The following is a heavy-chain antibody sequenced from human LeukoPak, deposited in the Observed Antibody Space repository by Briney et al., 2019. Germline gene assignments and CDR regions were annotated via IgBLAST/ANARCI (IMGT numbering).Heavy chain of an antibody. CDR3: ARDRGLDGSGQLDS. V-gene: IGHV4-4*07. CDR2: INSNGDT. CDR1: GGSISGYH. J-gene: IGHJ5*01. D-gene: IGHD3-10*01. Sequence: KPSETLSLTCTVSGGSISGYHWIWIRQPAGKGLEWIGRINSNGDTVYNPSLKSRATMSLDMTNNQFSLKLSSVTAADTAVYYCARDRGLDGSGQLDSWGPGTLVTVSS.